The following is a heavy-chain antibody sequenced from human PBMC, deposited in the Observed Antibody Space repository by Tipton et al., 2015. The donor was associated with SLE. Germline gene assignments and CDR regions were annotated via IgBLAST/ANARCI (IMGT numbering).Heavy chain of an antibody. D-gene: IGHD1-7*01. V-gene: IGHV3-53*01. CDR3: ARESSPGTTIDWFDP. CDR1: GGSISSDDYY. CDR2: IYSGGST. Sequence: TLSLTCTVSGGSISSDDYYWNWIRQPPGKGLEWVSVIYSGGSTYYADSVKGRFTISRDNSKNTLYLQMNSLRAEDTAVYYCARESSPGTTIDWFDPLGQGTLVTVSS. J-gene: IGHJ5*02.